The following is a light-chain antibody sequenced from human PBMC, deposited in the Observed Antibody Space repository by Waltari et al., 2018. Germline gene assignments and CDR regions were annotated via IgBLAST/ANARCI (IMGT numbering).Light chain of an antibody. CDR1: SYNIGTHY. CDR3: ATWDDGLSGV. Sequence: HSVLTQPPSASGTPGHRVTISCSGSSYNIGTHYVDWYQQHPGTAPKLLTYKDDQRPAGVPARFSGSKSGTSASLAISGLRSEDEADYYCATWDDGLSGVFGGGTKLTVL. J-gene: IGLJ2*01. CDR2: KDD. V-gene: IGLV1-47*01.